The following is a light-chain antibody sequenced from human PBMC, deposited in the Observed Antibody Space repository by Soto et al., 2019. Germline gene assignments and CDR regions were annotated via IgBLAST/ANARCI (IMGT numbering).Light chain of an antibody. J-gene: IGLJ2*01. CDR2: YDS. CDR3: QVWDSSSDHPVV. V-gene: IGLV3-21*04. CDR1: NIGSKS. Sequence: SYELTQQPSVSVAPGKTARITCGGNNIGSKSVHWYQQKPGQAPVLVIYYDSDRPSGIPERFSGSNSGNTATLTISRVEAGYEADYYCQVWDSSSDHPVVFGGGTKLTVL.